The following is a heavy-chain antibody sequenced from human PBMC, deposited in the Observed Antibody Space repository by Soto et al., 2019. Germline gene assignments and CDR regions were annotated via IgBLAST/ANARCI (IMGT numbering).Heavy chain of an antibody. Sequence: GGSLRLSCAASGFTLSSYGMHWVRQAPGKGLEWVAGISYDGSKKYYADSVKGRFSISRDNSKNTLYLQMNNLRAEDTAVFYCAKDVSVSTSPDYWGQGTLVTVSS. CDR3: AKDVSVSTSPDY. D-gene: IGHD2-2*01. CDR2: ISYDGSKK. J-gene: IGHJ4*02. V-gene: IGHV3-30*18. CDR1: GFTLSSYG.